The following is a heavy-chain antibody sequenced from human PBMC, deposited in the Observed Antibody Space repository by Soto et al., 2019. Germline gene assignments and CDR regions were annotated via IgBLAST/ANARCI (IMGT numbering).Heavy chain of an antibody. J-gene: IGHJ3*02. CDR2: INPSGGST. CDR3: AMRYCTIGVYYRGGWDAFDI. Sequence: QVQLVQSGAEVKKPGASVKVSCKASGYTFTSYYMHWVRQAPGQGLEWMGIINPSGGSTSYAQKLQGRVNMTRDPATGAAYMELGSLRSEDTAVYYCAMRYCTIGVYYRGGWDAFDIWGQGTMVTVSS. V-gene: IGHV1-46*03. CDR1: GYTFTSYY. D-gene: IGHD2-8*01.